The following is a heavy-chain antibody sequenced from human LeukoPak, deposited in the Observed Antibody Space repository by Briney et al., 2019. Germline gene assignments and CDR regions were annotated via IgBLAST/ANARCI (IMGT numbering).Heavy chain of an antibody. D-gene: IGHD3-22*01. CDR2: IYYSGST. J-gene: IGHJ4*02. Sequence: SETLSLTCTVSGGSISSSSYYWGWIRQPPGKGLEWIGSIYYSGSTNYNPSLKSRVTISVDTSKNQFSLKLSSVTAADTAVYYCARAYYYDSSGYYYVSTWSYFDYWGQGTLVTVSS. CDR3: ARAYYYDSSGYYYVSTWSYFDY. V-gene: IGHV4-39*07. CDR1: GGSISSSSYY.